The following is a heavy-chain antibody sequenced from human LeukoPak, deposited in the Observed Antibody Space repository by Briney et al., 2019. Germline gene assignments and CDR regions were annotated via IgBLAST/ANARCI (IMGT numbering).Heavy chain of an antibody. CDR2: ISGTGGRT. J-gene: IGHJ4*02. D-gene: IGHD2-21*02. CDR1: GCTFSSCG. CDR3: VKESPVVTLADY. Sequence: GASLRLSCAASGCTFSSCGMSWGRQPPGKGLELVSIISGTGGRTPYADSVNGRLTTSRDNSQNTLSLQITSLRVEDTAVYYSVKESPVVTLADYWGQGTLVTVSS. V-gene: IGHV3-23*01.